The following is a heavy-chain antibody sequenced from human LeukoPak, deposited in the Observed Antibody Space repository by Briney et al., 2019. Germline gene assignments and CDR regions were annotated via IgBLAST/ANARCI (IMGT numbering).Heavy chain of an antibody. V-gene: IGHV3-21*06. CDR1: RFTFSSYS. J-gene: IGHJ4*02. Sequence: GGSLRLSCAASRFTFSSYSMNWVRQAPGKGLEWVSSISSSSSYIYYADSVKGRFTISRDNAKNSLYLQMNSLRADDTALYYCARDRVLYDFWSAYNANFDYWGQGTLVTVSS. CDR2: ISSSSSYI. CDR3: ARDRVLYDFWSAYNANFDY. D-gene: IGHD3-3*01.